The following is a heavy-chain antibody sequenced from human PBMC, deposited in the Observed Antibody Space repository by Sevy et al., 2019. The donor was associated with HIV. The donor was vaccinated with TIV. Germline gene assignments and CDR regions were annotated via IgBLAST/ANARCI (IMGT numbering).Heavy chain of an antibody. J-gene: IGHJ6*02. Sequence: GGSLRLSCAASGFTFSSYEMNWVRQAPGKGLEWVSYISSSGSTIYYADSVKGRFTISRDNAKNSLYLQMNSLRAEDTAVYYCARDPSYGDSTYGMDVWGHGTTVTVSS. CDR2: ISSSGSTI. V-gene: IGHV3-48*03. D-gene: IGHD4-17*01. CDR3: ARDPSYGDSTYGMDV. CDR1: GFTFSSYE.